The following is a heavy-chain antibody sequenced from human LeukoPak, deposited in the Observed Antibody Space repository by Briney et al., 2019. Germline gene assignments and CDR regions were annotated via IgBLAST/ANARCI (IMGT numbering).Heavy chain of an antibody. CDR3: ARDYAYCSGGSCFNPMAIDY. CDR2: ISSSSSYI. D-gene: IGHD2-15*01. J-gene: IGHJ4*02. V-gene: IGHV3-21*01. Sequence: PGGSLRLSCAASGFTFSSYSMNWVRQAPGKGLEWVSSISSSSSYIYYADSVKGRFAISRDNAKNSLYLQMNSLRAEDTAVYYCARDYAYCSGGSCFNPMAIDYWGQGTLVTVSS. CDR1: GFTFSSYS.